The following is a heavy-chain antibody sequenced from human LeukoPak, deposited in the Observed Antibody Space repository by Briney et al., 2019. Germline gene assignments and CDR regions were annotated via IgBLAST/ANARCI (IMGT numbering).Heavy chain of an antibody. CDR2: ITRGGSSI. CDR3: ARDVATSGWATFY. D-gene: IGHD6-19*01. V-gene: IGHV3-48*01. CDR1: GFSFSSHG. Sequence: GGSLRLSCAASGFSFSSHGMNWVRQAPGKGLEWVTYITRGGSSIYYEDSVKGRFTISRDNAKNSLYLQMNSLRAEDTAVYYCARDVATSGWATFYWGPGTLVTVSS. J-gene: IGHJ4*02.